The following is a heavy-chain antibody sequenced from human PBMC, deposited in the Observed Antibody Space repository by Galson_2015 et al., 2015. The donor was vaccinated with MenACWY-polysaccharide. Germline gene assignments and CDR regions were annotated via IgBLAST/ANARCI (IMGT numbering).Heavy chain of an antibody. V-gene: IGHV3-7*01. CDR1: GFTFSSFW. Sequence: SLRLSCAASGFTFSSFWMSWVRQAPGKGLEWEAIIKQDGSEKYYVDSVKGRFSISRDNAKNSLYLQMNSLRSEDTAVYYCARDPLDSSGYTRGSVFDLWGRGTLVTVSS. CDR2: IKQDGSEK. CDR3: ARDPLDSSGYTRGSVFDL. D-gene: IGHD3-22*01. J-gene: IGHJ2*01.